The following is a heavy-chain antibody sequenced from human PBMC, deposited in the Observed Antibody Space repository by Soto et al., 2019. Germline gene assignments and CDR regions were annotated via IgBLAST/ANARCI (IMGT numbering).Heavy chain of an antibody. CDR1: GFTFSSYS. CDR2: ISSSSSYI. Sequence: GGSLRLSCAASGFTFSSYSMNWVRQAPGKGLEWVSSISSSSSYIYYADSVKGRFTISRDNAKNSLYLQMNSLRAEDTAVYYCARIVVVPAASFPHYYYMDVWGKGTTVTVSS. J-gene: IGHJ6*03. V-gene: IGHV3-21*01. CDR3: ARIVVVPAASFPHYYYMDV. D-gene: IGHD2-2*01.